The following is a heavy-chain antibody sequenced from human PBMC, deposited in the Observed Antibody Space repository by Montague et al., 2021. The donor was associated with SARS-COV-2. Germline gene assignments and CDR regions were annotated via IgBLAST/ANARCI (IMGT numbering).Heavy chain of an antibody. Sequence: SLSLSCAASGFTFSRYEMNWVRQAPGKGLEWVSYISSSGSTIYYADSVKVRFTISRDNAKNSLYLQMHSLRAEDTAVYYCASLNYYDSSGYYSGGTPDEYFQHWGQGTLVTVSS. CDR1: GFTFSRYE. CDR3: ASLNYYDSSGYYSGGTPDEYFQH. J-gene: IGHJ1*01. V-gene: IGHV3-48*03. D-gene: IGHD3-22*01. CDR2: ISSSGSTI.